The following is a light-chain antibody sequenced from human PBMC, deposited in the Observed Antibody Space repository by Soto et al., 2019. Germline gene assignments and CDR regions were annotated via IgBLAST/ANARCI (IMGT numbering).Light chain of an antibody. J-gene: IGLJ1*01. CDR1: SSNIGSTR. Sequence: QSVLTQPLSASRSPGQRVAISCSGASSNIGSTRANWYRQLPGSAPKLLIYSDNQRPSGVPDRFSGSKSGTSASLAISGLQSEDEADYYCAAWDNSLNGYVFGTGTKVTVL. V-gene: IGLV1-44*01. CDR2: SDN. CDR3: AAWDNSLNGYV.